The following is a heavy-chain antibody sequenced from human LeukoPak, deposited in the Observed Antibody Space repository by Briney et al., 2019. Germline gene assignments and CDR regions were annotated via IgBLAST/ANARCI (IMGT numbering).Heavy chain of an antibody. D-gene: IGHD3-22*01. CDR3: ARHRYGSDSSCFAF. CDR1: GGSFSGYF. CDR2: ITHSGDT. J-gene: IGHJ4*02. Sequence: PSETLSLTCAVYGGSFSGYFWAWIRQSPETGLEWIGEITHSGDTNYNPSLKSRVNISVDTSKHQFSVNLNSVTAADTAIYYCARHRYGSDSSCFAFWGQGTLVTVSS. V-gene: IGHV4-34*01.